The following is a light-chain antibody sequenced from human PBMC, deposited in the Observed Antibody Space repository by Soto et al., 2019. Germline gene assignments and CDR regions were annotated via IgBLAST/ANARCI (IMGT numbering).Light chain of an antibody. CDR1: SSNIGAGYE. J-gene: IGLJ3*02. V-gene: IGLV1-40*01. Sequence: QSVLTQPPSVSGAPGQRVTISCTGSSSNIGAGYEVHWYQQLPGTAPKLLIYGNNNRPSGVPDRISGSKSGTSVSLAITGLRAEDEADYYCLSYDSSLGVVFGGETKLTVL. CDR2: GNN. CDR3: LSYDSSLGVV.